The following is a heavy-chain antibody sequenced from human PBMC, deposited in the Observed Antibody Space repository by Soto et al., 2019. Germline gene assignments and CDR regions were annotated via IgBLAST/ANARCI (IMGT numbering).Heavy chain of an antibody. CDR3: ARRKLGSDFDS. Sequence: QIQLVESGGDVVQPGRSLRLSCAASGFNFGFFGMHWVRQGPGKGQQWVAFISGDGINTHYADSVRGRFTLSRDYSKKTMYLHMDTLRENDTALYYCARRKLGSDFDSWGQGTLVTVSS. V-gene: IGHV3-30*03. CDR1: GFNFGFFG. D-gene: IGHD6-13*01. J-gene: IGHJ4*02. CDR2: ISGDGINT.